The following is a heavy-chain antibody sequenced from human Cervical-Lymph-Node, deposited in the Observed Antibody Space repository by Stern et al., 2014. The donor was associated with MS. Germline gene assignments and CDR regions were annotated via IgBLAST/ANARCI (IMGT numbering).Heavy chain of an antibody. CDR3: ARAFGSRGDY. CDR1: GYTFTSYY. D-gene: IGHD2/OR15-2a*01. CDR2: INPSGGST. Sequence: QMQLVQSGAEVKKPGASVKVSCKASGYTFTSYYMHWVRQAPGQGLEWMGIINPSGGSTSYAQKFQGRVTMTRDTSPTTVYLALSSLRSEDTAVYYCARAFGSRGDYGGQGTLVTVSS. V-gene: IGHV1-46*01. J-gene: IGHJ4*02.